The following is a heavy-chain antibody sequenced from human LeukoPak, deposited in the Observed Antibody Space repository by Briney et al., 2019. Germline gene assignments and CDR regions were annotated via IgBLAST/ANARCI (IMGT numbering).Heavy chain of an antibody. V-gene: IGHV1-69*05. J-gene: IGHJ4*02. CDR2: IIPIFGTA. CDR1: GVTFSSYA. CDR3: AATPKAAGRMSRYFDY. D-gene: IGHD6-13*01. Sequence: ASVKLSCKASGVTFSSYAISWVRQAPGQGLEWMGGIIPIFGTANYAQKFQGRVTITTDESTSTAYMELSSLRSEDTAVYYCAATPKAAGRMSRYFDYWGQGTLVTVSS.